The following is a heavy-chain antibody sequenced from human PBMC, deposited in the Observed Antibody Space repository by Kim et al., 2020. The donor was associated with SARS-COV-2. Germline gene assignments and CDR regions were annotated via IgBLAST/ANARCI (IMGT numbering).Heavy chain of an antibody. D-gene: IGHD2-2*01. Sequence: ASVKVSCKVSGYTLTELSMHWVRQAPGKGLEWMGGFDPEDGETIYAQKFQGRVTMTEDTSTDTAYMELSSLRSEDTAVYYCATTGYRYCSSTSCYVFDPWGQGTLVTVSS. CDR3: ATTGYRYCSSTSCYVFDP. CDR2: FDPEDGET. V-gene: IGHV1-24*01. J-gene: IGHJ5*02. CDR1: GYTLTELS.